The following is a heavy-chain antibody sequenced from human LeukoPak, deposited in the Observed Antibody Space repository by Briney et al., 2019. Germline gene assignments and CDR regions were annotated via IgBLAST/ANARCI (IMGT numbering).Heavy chain of an antibody. CDR1: GFTFSSYG. CDR3: ARGRDGYNPYFDY. D-gene: IGHD5-24*01. J-gene: IGHJ4*02. CDR2: IWYDGSKK. V-gene: IGHV3-33*01. Sequence: GGSLRLSCAASGFTFSSYGMHWFRQAPGKGLEWVAVIWYDGSKKYYADSVKGRFTISRDNSKNTLYLQMNSLRAEDTAVYYCARGRDGYNPYFDYWGQGTLVTVSS.